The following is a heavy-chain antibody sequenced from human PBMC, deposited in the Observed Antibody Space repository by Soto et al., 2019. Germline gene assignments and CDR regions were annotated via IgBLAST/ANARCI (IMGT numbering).Heavy chain of an antibody. D-gene: IGHD6-19*01. V-gene: IGHV4-61*01. CDR2: IYHSGST. CDR3: ARVPNSSGWYVFDY. CDR1: GGSVSSGNYY. Sequence: PSETLSLTCTVSGGSVSSGNYYWSWIRQPPGKGLEWIGFIYHSGSTNYNPSLKSRVTISVDKSNNQFSLKLSSVTAADTAVYYCARVPNSSGWYVFDYWGQGTLVTVSS. J-gene: IGHJ4*02.